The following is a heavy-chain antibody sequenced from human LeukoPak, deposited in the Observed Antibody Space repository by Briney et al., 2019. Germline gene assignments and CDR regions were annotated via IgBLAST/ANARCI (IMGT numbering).Heavy chain of an antibody. D-gene: IGHD3-16*01. CDR2: INPNSGGT. J-gene: IGHJ6*02. CDR1: GYTFTGYY. Sequence: ASVKVSCKASGYTFTGYYMHWVRQAPGQGLEWMGWINPNSGGTNYAQKFQGRVTMTRNTSISTAYMELSSLRSEDTAVYYCARGLGGSYYYYYGMDVWGQGTTVTVSS. V-gene: IGHV1-2*02. CDR3: ARGLGGSYYYYYGMDV.